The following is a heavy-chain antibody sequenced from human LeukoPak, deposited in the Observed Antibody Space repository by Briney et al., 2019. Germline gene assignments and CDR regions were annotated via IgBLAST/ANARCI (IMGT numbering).Heavy chain of an antibody. CDR2: ISYDGSNK. CDR3: ARDFQDTAMVVPDY. Sequence: GGSLRLSCAASGFTFSSYGMHWVRQAPGKGLEWVAVISYDGSNKYDADSVKGRFTISRDNSKNTLYLQMNSLRPEDTAVYYCARDFQDTAMVVPDYWGQGTLVTVSS. J-gene: IGHJ4*02. CDR1: GFTFSSYG. V-gene: IGHV3-30*03. D-gene: IGHD5-18*01.